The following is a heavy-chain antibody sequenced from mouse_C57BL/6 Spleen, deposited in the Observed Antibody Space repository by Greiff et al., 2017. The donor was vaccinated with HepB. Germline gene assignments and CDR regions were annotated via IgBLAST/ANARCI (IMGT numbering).Heavy chain of an antibody. CDR1: GYSITSGYD. J-gene: IGHJ4*01. D-gene: IGHD2-1*01. Sequence: VQLKESGPGMVKPSQSLSLTCTVTGYSITSGYDWHWIRHFPGNKLEWMGYISYSGSTNYNPSLKSRISITHDTSKNHFFLKLNSVTTEDTATYYCARGIYKGYYAMDYWGQGTSVTVSS. CDR3: ARGIYKGYYAMDY. V-gene: IGHV3-1*01. CDR2: ISYSGST.